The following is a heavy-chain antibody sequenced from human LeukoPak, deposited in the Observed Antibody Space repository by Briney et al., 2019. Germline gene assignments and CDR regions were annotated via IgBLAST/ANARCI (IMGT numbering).Heavy chain of an antibody. CDR3: ARRGSGWYFPSDY. Sequence: SETLSLTCAVPGGSISSSNWWSWVRQPPGKGLEWIGEIYHSGSTNYNPSLKSRVTISVDKSKNQFSLKLSSVTAADTAVYYCARRGSGWYFPSDYWGQGTLVTVSS. D-gene: IGHD6-19*01. CDR2: IYHSGST. CDR1: GGSISSSNW. V-gene: IGHV4-4*02. J-gene: IGHJ4*02.